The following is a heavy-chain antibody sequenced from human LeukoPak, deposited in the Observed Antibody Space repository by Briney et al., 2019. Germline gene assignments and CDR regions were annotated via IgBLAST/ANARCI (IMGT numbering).Heavy chain of an antibody. V-gene: IGHV3-30-3*01. CDR2: ISDDGTKK. D-gene: IGHD1-1*01. J-gene: IGHJ2*01. CDR1: GFTFSGHA. Sequence: GGSLRLSCAVSGFTFSGHAIHCVRQAPGKGLEWVAVISDDGTKKYYADSVKGRFTISRDNSKNTLYLQMNSLRAEDTAVYYCARANRRSTGLYWYFDLWGRGTLVTVSS. CDR3: ARANRRSTGLYWYFDL.